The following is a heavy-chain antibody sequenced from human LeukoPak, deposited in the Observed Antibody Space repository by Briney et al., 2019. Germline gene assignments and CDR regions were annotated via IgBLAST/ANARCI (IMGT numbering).Heavy chain of an antibody. CDR2: ISSSGSTI. J-gene: IGHJ4*02. CDR3: ARGYYDSSGTRPRHFDY. V-gene: IGHV3-11*01. D-gene: IGHD3-22*01. CDR1: GFTFSDYY. Sequence: GGSLRLSCAASGFTFSDYYMSWIRQAPGKGLEWVSYISSSGSTIYYADSVKGRFTISRDDAKNSLYLQMNSLRAEDTAVYYCARGYYDSSGTRPRHFDYWGQGTLVTVSS.